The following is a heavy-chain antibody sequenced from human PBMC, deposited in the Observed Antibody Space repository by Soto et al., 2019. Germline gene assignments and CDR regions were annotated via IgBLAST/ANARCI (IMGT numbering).Heavy chain of an antibody. D-gene: IGHD3-16*01. CDR2: IFPDDSDT. CDR3: FRGGVTSRTFDY. CDR1: GDIIKNYW. Sequence: VESLTISCEASGDIIKNYWIVSVPQMPGQGLEWVGIIFPDDSDTRYSPSFQGHVTISVDKSISTAYVQWSSLKASDSAIYYCFRGGVTSRTFDYWGQGTMVTVSS. J-gene: IGHJ4*02. V-gene: IGHV5-51*01.